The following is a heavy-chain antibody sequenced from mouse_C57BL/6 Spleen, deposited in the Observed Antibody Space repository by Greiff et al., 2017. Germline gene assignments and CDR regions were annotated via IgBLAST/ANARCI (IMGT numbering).Heavy chain of an antibody. CDR2: IYPGDGDT. J-gene: IGHJ2*01. CDR3: ARGSTTYYFDY. D-gene: IGHD1-1*01. V-gene: IGHV1-80*01. Sequence: VQLQQSGAELVKPGASVKISCKASGYAFSSYWMNWVKQRPGKGLEWIGQIYPGDGDTNYNGKFKGKATLTADKSSSTAYMQLSSLTSEDSAVYFCARGSTTYYFDYWGQGTTLTVSS. CDR1: GYAFSSYW.